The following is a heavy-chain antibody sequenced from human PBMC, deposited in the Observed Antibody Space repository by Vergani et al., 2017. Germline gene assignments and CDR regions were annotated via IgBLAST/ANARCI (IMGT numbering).Heavy chain of an antibody. CDR3: ARASKGVPETL. D-gene: IGHD1-14*01. CDR2: IYYSGST. Sequence: QVQLQESGPGLVKPSQTLSLTCTVSGGSISSYYWGWIRQPPGKGLEWIGSIYYSGSTYYNPSLKSRVTISVDTSKNQFSLKLSSVTAADTAVYYCARASKGVPETLWGQGTLVTVSS. CDR1: GGSISSYY. J-gene: IGHJ4*02. V-gene: IGHV4-39*01.